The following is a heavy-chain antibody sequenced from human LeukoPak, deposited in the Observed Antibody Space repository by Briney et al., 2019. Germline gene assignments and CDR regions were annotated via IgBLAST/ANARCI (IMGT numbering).Heavy chain of an antibody. J-gene: IGHJ4*02. D-gene: IGHD3-10*01. CDR3: AKDMVRGELAYYFDY. CDR2: ISGSGGST. V-gene: IGHV3-23*01. CDR1: GFTFSSYA. Sequence: PGGSLRLSCAASGFTFSSYAMSWVRQAPGKGLEWVSAISGSGGSTYYADSVKGRFTISRDNSKNTLYLQMNSLRAEDTALYYCAKDMVRGELAYYFDYWGQGTLVTVSS.